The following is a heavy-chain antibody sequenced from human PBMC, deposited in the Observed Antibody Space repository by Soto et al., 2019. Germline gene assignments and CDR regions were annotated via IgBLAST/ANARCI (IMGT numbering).Heavy chain of an antibody. CDR3: ARGLLYDFWSGFDY. Sequence: GASVKVSCKASGYTFTSYAMHWVRQAPGQRLEWMGWINAGNGNTKYSQKFQGRVTITRDTSASTAYMELSSLRSEDTAVYYCARGLLYDFWSGFDYWGQGTLVTVSS. D-gene: IGHD3-3*01. J-gene: IGHJ4*02. V-gene: IGHV1-3*01. CDR2: INAGNGNT. CDR1: GYTFTSYA.